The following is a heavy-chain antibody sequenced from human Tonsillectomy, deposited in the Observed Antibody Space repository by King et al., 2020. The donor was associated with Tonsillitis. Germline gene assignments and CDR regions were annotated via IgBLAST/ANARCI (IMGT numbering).Heavy chain of an antibody. Sequence: VQLVESGAEVKKPGASVKVSCKASGYIFTGYYMHWVRQAPGQGLEWMGWINPNSGGTNYAQNCQGRVSMTRDTSISTAYMELGRLKSDDTAVYYCARDSGRYCSGGSCLDAFDIWGQGTMVTVSS. D-gene: IGHD2-15*01. CDR1: GYIFTGYY. J-gene: IGHJ3*02. V-gene: IGHV1-2*02. CDR2: INPNSGGT. CDR3: ARDSGRYCSGGSCLDAFDI.